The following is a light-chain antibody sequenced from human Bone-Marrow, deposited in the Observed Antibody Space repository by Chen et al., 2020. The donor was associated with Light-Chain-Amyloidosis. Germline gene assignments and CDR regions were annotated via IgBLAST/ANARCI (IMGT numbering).Light chain of an antibody. Sequence: EIVFTQSPAPLSLSPGERGTLSCRASQSVNNYLAWYQLKPGQAPRLLIYDASNRATGIPARFSGSGSGTGFTLTISRLEPEDVAVYYCQQRSNWPITLGQGTRLEIK. CDR3: QQRSNWPIT. CDR1: QSVNNY. J-gene: IGKJ5*01. CDR2: DAS. V-gene: IGKV3-11*01.